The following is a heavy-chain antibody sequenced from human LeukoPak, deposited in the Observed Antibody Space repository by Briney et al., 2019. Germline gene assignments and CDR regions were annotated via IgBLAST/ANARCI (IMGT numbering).Heavy chain of an antibody. CDR3: ALRVTTALNAFDI. CDR1: GFTFSYYA. J-gene: IGHJ3*02. V-gene: IGHV3-23*01. Sequence: PGGSLRLSCAASGFTFSYYAITWVSQAPGKGLEWVSGISDSGSTTSYADSVKGRFTISRDNSNNTLFLQMHNLRGEDTAMYHCALRVTTALNAFDIWGQGTMVTVS. CDR2: ISDSGSTT. D-gene: IGHD1/OR15-1a*01.